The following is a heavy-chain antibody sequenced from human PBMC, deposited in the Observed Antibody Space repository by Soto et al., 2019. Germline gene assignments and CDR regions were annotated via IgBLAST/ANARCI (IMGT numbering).Heavy chain of an antibody. D-gene: IGHD3-3*01. CDR2: ISDSGGNI. Sequence: EVQLLESGGGLVQPGGSLRLSCATSGFTFSSYAMNWVRQAPGKGLEWVSAISDSGGNIYYADSVKGRFTISRDNSKNTLYLQMTSLRAEDTAVYYCAARVAQGYWGQGTLVTVSS. V-gene: IGHV3-23*01. J-gene: IGHJ4*02. CDR3: AARVAQGY. CDR1: GFTFSSYA.